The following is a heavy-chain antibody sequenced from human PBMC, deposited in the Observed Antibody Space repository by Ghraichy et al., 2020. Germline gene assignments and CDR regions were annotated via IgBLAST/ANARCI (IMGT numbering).Heavy chain of an antibody. CDR3: AHSAMLVFYGESHRNFDY. Sequence: SGPTLVKPTQTLTLTCTFSGFSLTTNGVGVGWIRQPPGKALEWLALIYWNDDKYSSPSLKNRLTITKDTSKNQVVLTMTNMGPVDTATYYCAHSAMLVFYGESHRNFDYWGQGTLVTVSS. CDR2: IYWNDDK. D-gene: IGHD4-17*01. CDR1: GFSLTTNGVG. V-gene: IGHV2-5*01. J-gene: IGHJ4*02.